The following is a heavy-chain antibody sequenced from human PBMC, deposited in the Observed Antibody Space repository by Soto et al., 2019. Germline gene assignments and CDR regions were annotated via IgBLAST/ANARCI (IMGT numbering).Heavy chain of an antibody. CDR2: ISPSSSDI. CDR1: GFAFRSYS. V-gene: IGHV3-48*01. D-gene: IGHD6-25*01. J-gene: IGHJ4*02. Sequence: GGSLRLSCAASGFAFRSYSMNWVRQAPGKGLDWVSYISPSSSDIYYADSVMGRLTISRDNAKNSLFLQMNSLRAEDTAVYYCARAAYSSGPDYWGQGTLVTVSS. CDR3: ARAAYSSGPDY.